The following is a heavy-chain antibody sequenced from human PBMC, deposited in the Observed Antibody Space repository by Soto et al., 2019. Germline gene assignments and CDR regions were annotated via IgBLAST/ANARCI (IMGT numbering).Heavy chain of an antibody. V-gene: IGHV4-39*01. D-gene: IGHD6-6*01. CDR3: ASEYSSSDY. Sequence: SETLSLTCTVSGGSISSSSYYWGWIRQPPGKGLEWIGSIYYSGSTYYNPSLKSRVTISVDTSKNQFSLKLSSVTAADTAVYYCASEYSSSDYWGQGTLVTVSS. J-gene: IGHJ4*02. CDR1: GGSISSSSYY. CDR2: IYYSGST.